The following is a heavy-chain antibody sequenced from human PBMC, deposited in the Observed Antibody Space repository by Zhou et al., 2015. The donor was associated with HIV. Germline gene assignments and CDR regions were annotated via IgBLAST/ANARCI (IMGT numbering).Heavy chain of an antibody. Sequence: QVQLVQSGAEVKKPGASVKVSCKASGYTFTSYDINWVRQATGQGLEWMGWMNPNSGNTGYAQKFQGRVTMTRNTSISTAYMELSSLRSEDTAVYYCASSPKTTYYDFWSGYTYYYYYYMDVWGKGTTVTVSS. J-gene: IGHJ6*03. V-gene: IGHV1-8*01. CDR3: ASSPKTTYYDFWSGYTYYYYYYMDV. CDR1: GYTFTSYD. CDR2: MNPNSGNT. D-gene: IGHD3-3*01.